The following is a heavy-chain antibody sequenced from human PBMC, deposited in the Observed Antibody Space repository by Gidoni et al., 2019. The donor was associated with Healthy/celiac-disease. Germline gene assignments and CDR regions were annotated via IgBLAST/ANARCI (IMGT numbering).Heavy chain of an antibody. V-gene: IGHV3-23*01. Sequence: EVQLLESGGGLVQPGGSLRLACAASGFTFSSYAMSWVRQAPGKGLEWVAAISGSGGGTYYADSVNGRFTISRANSKNTLYLQMNSLRAEDTAVYYCAKSTPGGHYNYFDYWGQGTLVTVSS. CDR1: GFTFSSYA. D-gene: IGHD1-1*01. J-gene: IGHJ4*02. CDR2: ISGSGGGT. CDR3: AKSTPGGHYNYFDY.